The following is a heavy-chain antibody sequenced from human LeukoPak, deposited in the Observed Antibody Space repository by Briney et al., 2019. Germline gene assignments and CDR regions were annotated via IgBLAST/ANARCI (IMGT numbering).Heavy chain of an antibody. Sequence: GSLRLSCAASGFTFSSYSMNWVRQPPGKGLEWIGSIYYSGSTYYNPSLKSRVTISADTSKNQFSLKLSSVTAADTAVYYCARHVAVAGTRYFDYWGQGTLVTVSS. V-gene: IGHV4-39*01. CDR2: IYYSGST. D-gene: IGHD6-19*01. CDR3: ARHVAVAGTRYFDY. J-gene: IGHJ4*02. CDR1: GFTFSSYSMN.